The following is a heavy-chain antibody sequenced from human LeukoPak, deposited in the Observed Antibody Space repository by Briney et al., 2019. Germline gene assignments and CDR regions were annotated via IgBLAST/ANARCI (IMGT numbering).Heavy chain of an antibody. CDR1: GYTFTSYG. CDR3: ARLVVTAIRSYYGMDV. D-gene: IGHD2-21*02. Sequence: ASVKVSCKASGYTFTSYGISWVRQAPGQGLEWVGWISAYNGNTNYAQKLQGRVTMTTDTSTSTAYMELRSLRSDDTAVYYCARLVVTAIRSYYGMDVWGQGTTVTVSS. V-gene: IGHV1-18*01. CDR2: ISAYNGNT. J-gene: IGHJ6*02.